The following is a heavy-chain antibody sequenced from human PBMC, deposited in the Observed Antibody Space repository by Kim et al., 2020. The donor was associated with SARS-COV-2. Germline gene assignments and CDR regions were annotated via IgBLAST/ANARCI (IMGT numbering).Heavy chain of an antibody. D-gene: IGHD3-10*01. J-gene: IGHJ4*02. CDR2: ISSSSSTI. Sequence: GGSLRLSCAASGFTFSSYSMNWVRQAPGKGLEWVSYISSSSSTIYYADSVKGRFTISRDNAKNSLYLQMNSLRDEDTAVYYCARDALGHKFYYYGSGSRGRLDYWGQGTLVTVSS. CDR3: ARDALGHKFYYYGSGSRGRLDY. CDR1: GFTFSSYS. V-gene: IGHV3-48*02.